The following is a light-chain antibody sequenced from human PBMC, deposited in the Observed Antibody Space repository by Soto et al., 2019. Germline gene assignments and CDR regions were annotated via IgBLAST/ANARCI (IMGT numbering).Light chain of an antibody. V-gene: IGLV2-11*01. CDR1: SSDVGGYNS. Sequence: QSALAQPRSVSGSPGQSVTISCSGTSSDVGGYNSVSWYQQFPGKAPKLMIYDVTKRPSGVPDRFSGSKSGNTASLTIYGLQAEDEADYYCCSYAASYTLVFGGGTKVTVL. J-gene: IGLJ2*01. CDR3: CSYAASYTLV. CDR2: DVT.